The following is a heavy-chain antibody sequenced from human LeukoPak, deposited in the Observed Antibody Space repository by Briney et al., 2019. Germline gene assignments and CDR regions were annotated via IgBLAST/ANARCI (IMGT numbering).Heavy chain of an antibody. CDR1: GFTFSDYY. J-gene: IGHJ4*02. Sequence: SXRLSCAASGFTFSDYYMSWIRQAXGKGLEWVSFIYSGGSTYYADSVKGRFTISRDNSKNTLYLQMNSLRAEDTAVYYCARGSGWDFDYWGQGTLVTVSS. CDR2: IYSGGST. D-gene: IGHD6-19*01. CDR3: ARGSGWDFDY. V-gene: IGHV3-66*01.